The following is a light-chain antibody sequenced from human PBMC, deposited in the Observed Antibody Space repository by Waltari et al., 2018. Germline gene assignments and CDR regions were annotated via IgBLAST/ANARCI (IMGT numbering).Light chain of an antibody. CDR2: EGN. CDR1: SSDVRNYNL. Sequence: QSALTQPASVSGSPGQSITISCTGPSSDVRNYNLVSWYQQHPGKAPKLMIYEGNKRPSGVSNRFSGSKSGNMASLTISGLQAEDEADYYCCSYAGSSAPRVFGGGTKLTVL. V-gene: IGLV2-23*01. J-gene: IGLJ3*02. CDR3: CSYAGSSAPRV.